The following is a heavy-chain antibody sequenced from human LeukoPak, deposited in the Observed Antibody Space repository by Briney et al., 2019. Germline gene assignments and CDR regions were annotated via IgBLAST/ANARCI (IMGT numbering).Heavy chain of an antibody. Sequence: GESLKISCKGSGYSFTSYWIGWVRQMPGKGLEWMGIIYPSDSDTRYSPSFQGQVTISADKSISTAYLQWSSLKASDTAMYYCGARRITMVRGAPDAFDIWGQGTMVTVSS. D-gene: IGHD3-10*01. CDR2: IYPSDSDT. CDR1: GYSFTSYW. J-gene: IGHJ3*02. CDR3: GARRITMVRGAPDAFDI. V-gene: IGHV5-51*01.